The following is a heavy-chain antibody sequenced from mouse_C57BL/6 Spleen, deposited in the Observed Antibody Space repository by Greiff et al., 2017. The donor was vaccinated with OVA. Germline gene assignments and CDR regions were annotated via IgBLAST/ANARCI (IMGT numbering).Heavy chain of an antibody. CDR1: GYTFTSYW. J-gene: IGHJ1*03. V-gene: IGHV1-61*01. Sequence: QVQLQQPGAELVRPGSSVKLSCKASGYTFTSYWMDWVKQRPGQGLEWIGNIYPSDGETHYNQKFKDKATLTVDKSSSTAYMQLSSLTSEDSAVYYCASYYGSSSGYFDVWGTGTTVTVSS. D-gene: IGHD1-1*01. CDR2: IYPSDGET. CDR3: ASYYGSSSGYFDV.